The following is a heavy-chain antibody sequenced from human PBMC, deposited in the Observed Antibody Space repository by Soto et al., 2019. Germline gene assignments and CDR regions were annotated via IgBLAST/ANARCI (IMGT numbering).Heavy chain of an antibody. Sequence: GESLKISCKAFGYSFTSYWIGWVRQMPGKGLEWMGIIYPGDSDSRYSPSFLGQVTISVDKSINTAYLQWSSLKASDTAMYYCARSPVLRYFDWLLDYFDCWGQGTLVTVSS. V-gene: IGHV5-51*01. CDR2: IYPGDSDS. CDR3: ARSPVLRYFDWLLDYFDC. D-gene: IGHD3-9*01. CDR1: GYSFTSYW. J-gene: IGHJ4*02.